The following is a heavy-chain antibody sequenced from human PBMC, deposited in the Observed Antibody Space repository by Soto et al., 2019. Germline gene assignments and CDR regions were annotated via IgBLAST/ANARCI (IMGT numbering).Heavy chain of an antibody. Sequence: PRGSLKISCEASGYSFTTYWISWVRQMPRKGLEWMGAIDPRDSYTKYSPSFQGHVTISVDKSISTAYLQWNSLKASDTAIYYCAREKSDLELFNWLDPWGQGTLVTVSS. CDR2: IDPRDSYT. J-gene: IGHJ5*02. CDR3: AREKSDLELFNWLDP. V-gene: IGHV5-10-1*01. CDR1: GYSFTTYW. D-gene: IGHD1-7*01.